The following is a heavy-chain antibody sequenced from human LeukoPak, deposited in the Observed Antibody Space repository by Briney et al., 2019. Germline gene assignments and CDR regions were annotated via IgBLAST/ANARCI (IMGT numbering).Heavy chain of an antibody. CDR3: ARHPFSDGFDL. CDR1: GGSISTFY. CDR2: IFHTGHS. Sequence: SETLSLTCTVSGGSISTFYWSWLRQPPGKGLEWIGYIFHTGHSNHDPSLKGRVTISVDTSKNQFSLNLNSVTAADTAMYYCARHPFSDGFDLWGQGTMVTVSS. V-gene: IGHV4-59*08. J-gene: IGHJ3*01.